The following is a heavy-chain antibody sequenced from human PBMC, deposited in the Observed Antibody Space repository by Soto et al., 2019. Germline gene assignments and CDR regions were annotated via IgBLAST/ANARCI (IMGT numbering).Heavy chain of an antibody. CDR1: GFTFSSYG. J-gene: IGHJ4*02. Sequence: QVQLVESGGGVVQPGRSLRLSCAASGFTFSSYGMHWVRQAPGKGLEWVAVIWYDGSNKYYADSVKGRFTISRDNSKNTLYLQMNSLRAEDTAVYYCARVADDSSGYYFYLDYWGQGTLVTVSS. CDR3: ARVADDSSGYYFYLDY. CDR2: IWYDGSNK. D-gene: IGHD3-22*01. V-gene: IGHV3-33*01.